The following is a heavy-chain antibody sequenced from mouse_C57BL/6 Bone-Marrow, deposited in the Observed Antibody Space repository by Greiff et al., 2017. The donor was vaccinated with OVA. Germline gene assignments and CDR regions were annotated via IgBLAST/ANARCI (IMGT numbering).Heavy chain of an antibody. CDR2: ISNLAYSI. Sequence: EVKLVESGGGLVQPGGSLKLSCAASGFTFSDYGMAWVRQAPRKGPEWVAFISNLAYSIYYADTVTGRFTISRENAKNTLYLEMSSLRSEDTAMYYCARHGWFAYWGQGTLVTVSA. CDR3: ARHGWFAY. V-gene: IGHV5-15*01. CDR1: GFTFSDYG. J-gene: IGHJ3*01.